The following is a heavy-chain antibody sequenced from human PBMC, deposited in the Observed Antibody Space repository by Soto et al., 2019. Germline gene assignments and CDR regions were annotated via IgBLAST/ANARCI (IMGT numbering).Heavy chain of an antibody. CDR2: ISWNSGDI. D-gene: IGHD2-2*03. V-gene: IGHV3-9*01. CDR3: AKDNDLDRDGPFDY. J-gene: IGHJ4*02. CDR1: GFSCDDYG. Sequence: EVQLVESGGGSVQPGRSLRLSCAASGFSCDDYGMHWVRQGPGKGLEWVSGISWNSGDIYYADSVKGRFTIYRDNAKRSLYLQMNSLRTEDTALYYCAKDNDLDRDGPFDYWGQGILVTVSS.